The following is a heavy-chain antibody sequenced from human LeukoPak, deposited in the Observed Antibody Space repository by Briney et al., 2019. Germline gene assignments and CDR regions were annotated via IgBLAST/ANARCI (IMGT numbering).Heavy chain of an antibody. CDR3: ARSPKALDYSSTAYYMDV. D-gene: IGHD4-11*01. CDR2: INHSGST. V-gene: IGHV4-34*01. J-gene: IGHJ6*03. Sequence: SETLSLTCAGYGGSFSGYYWSWLRQPPGKGLEWSGEINHSGSTNYNPSLKSRVTISVDTSKNQFSLKLSSVTAADMAVYYCARSPKALDYSSTAYYMDVWGKGTTVTVSS. CDR1: GGSFSGYY.